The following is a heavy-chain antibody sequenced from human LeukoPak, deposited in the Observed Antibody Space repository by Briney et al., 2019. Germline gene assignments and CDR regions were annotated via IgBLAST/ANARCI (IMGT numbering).Heavy chain of an antibody. CDR1: GGSICSGSYS. CDR2: IYPRGST. CDR3: ARFSPRAMGNYLDF. D-gene: IGHD7-27*01. J-gene: IGHJ4*02. V-gene: IGHV4-30-2*01. Sequence: SQTLSLTCAGSGGSICSGSYSWSWLRQPPGKGLEWIGYIYPRGSTYYNPSLKSRVILSLDKSANQFSLNLSSVTAADTAVYYCARFSPRAMGNYLDFWGQGTLVTVSS.